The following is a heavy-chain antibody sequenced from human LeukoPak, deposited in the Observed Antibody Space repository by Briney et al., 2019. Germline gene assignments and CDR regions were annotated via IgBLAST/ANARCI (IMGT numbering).Heavy chain of an antibody. CDR1: GYTLTELS. CDR2: FDPEDVET. D-gene: IGHD6-13*01. CDR3: ATVPVAAAGTHAFDY. V-gene: IGHV1-24*01. J-gene: IGHJ4*02. Sequence: GASVKVSCKVSGYTLTELSMHWVRQAPGKGLEWMGGFDPEDVETIYAQKFQGRVTMTEDTSTDTAYMELSSLRSEDTAVYYCATVPVAAAGTHAFDYWGQGTLVTVSS.